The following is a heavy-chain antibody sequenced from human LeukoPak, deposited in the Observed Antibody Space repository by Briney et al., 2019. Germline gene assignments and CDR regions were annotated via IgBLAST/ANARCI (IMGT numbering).Heavy chain of an antibody. CDR3: ARQRTSGSASNLRVAQIDS. CDR1: GGSISSGSYY. D-gene: IGHD3-3*01. V-gene: IGHV4-61*02. Sequence: SQTLSLTCTVSGGSISSGSYYWSWIRQPAGKGLEWIGRIFTSGSTKYNPSLKSRVTISVDTSKNQFSLKLSSVTAADSALYFCARQRTSGSASNLRVAQIDSWGQGTLVTVSS. J-gene: IGHJ4*02. CDR2: IFTSGST.